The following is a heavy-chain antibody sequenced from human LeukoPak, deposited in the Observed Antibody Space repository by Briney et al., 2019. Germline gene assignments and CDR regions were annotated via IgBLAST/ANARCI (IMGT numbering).Heavy chain of an antibody. CDR2: MNPNSGNT. CDR1: GYTFTSYD. Sequence: ASVKVSCKASGYTFTSYDINWVRQATGQGLEWMGWMNPNSGNTGYAQKFQGRVTMTRNTSISTAYMELSSLRSEDTAVYYCARVIPMVRGVIIIRKGWFDPWGQGTLVTVSS. CDR3: ARVIPMVRGVIIIRKGWFDP. J-gene: IGHJ5*02. D-gene: IGHD3-10*01. V-gene: IGHV1-8*01.